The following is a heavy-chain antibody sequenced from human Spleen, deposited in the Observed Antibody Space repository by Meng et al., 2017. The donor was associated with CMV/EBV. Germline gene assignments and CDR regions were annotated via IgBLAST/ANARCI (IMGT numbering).Heavy chain of an antibody. D-gene: IGHD1-7*01. J-gene: IGHJ6*02. CDR2: TYYRSKWYN. Sequence: SETLSLTCVLSGDSVSSNSAAWNWIRQSPSRGLEWLGRTYYRSKWYNDYAVSVKSRVSINSDMSKNQFSLQLNSVTPEDTAVYYCAREGDLELRTVHYYGLDVWGQGTTVTVSS. CDR3: AREGDLELRTVHYYGLDV. V-gene: IGHV6-1*01. CDR1: GDSVSSNSAA.